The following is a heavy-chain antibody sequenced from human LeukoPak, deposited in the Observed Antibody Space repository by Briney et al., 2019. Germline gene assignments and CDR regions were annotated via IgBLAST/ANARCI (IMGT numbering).Heavy chain of an antibody. V-gene: IGHV3-74*01. D-gene: IGHD4-17*01. J-gene: IGHJ4*02. CDR1: GFTFSSYW. Sequence: PGGSLRLSCAASGFTFSSYWMHWVRQAPGKGLVWISCINSYGSSSSYADSVKGRFTITRDNAKNTLYLQMNSLSADDTAVYYCASLDSGDYEEPFDYWGQGTLVTVSA. CDR3: ASLDSGDYEEPFDY. CDR2: INSYGSSS.